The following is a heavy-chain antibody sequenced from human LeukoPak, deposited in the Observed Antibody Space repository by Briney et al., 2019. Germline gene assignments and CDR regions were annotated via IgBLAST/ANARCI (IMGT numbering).Heavy chain of an antibody. CDR3: ARGLRNARRGYFYL. J-gene: IGHJ2*01. D-gene: IGHD3-3*01. Sequence: SETLSLTCAVYGGSFSGYYWSWIRQPPGKGLEWIGEINHSGSTNYNPPLKRRVTISVDTSKNQFSLKLSSVTAADTAVYCCARGLRNARRGYFYLWGRGTLVTVSS. CDR2: INHSGST. CDR1: GGSFSGYY. V-gene: IGHV4-34*01.